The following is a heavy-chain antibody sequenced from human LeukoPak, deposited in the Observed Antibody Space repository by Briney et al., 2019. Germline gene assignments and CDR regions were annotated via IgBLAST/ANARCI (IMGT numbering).Heavy chain of an antibody. V-gene: IGHV3-43*02. D-gene: IGHD2-2*01. CDR1: GLTFDDYA. J-gene: IGHJ6*02. CDR3: AKDMGYCSSTSCYGQYSYYGMDV. Sequence: PGGSLRLSCAASGLTFDDYAMHWVRQAPGKGLEWVSLISGDGGSTYYADSVKGRFTISRDNSKHSLYPQMNSLRTEDTALYYCAKDMGYCSSTSCYGQYSYYGMDVWGQGTTVTVSS. CDR2: ISGDGGST.